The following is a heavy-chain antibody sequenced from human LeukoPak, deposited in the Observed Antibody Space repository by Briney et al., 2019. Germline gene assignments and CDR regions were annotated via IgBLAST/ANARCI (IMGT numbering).Heavy chain of an antibody. CDR1: GFNFRGHW. CDR2: IKPDGSEK. Sequence: GGSLRLSCAGSGFNFRGHWMSWLRQAPGKGPEWVAHIKPDGSEKYYVDSVKGRFIISRDDARNSLSLQMNSLRAEDTAVYYCARGSLVHYYNSGSYRIRAGFDFWGQGTLVTVSS. D-gene: IGHD3-10*01. J-gene: IGHJ4*02. V-gene: IGHV3-7*01. CDR3: ARGSLVHYYNSGSYRIRAGFDF.